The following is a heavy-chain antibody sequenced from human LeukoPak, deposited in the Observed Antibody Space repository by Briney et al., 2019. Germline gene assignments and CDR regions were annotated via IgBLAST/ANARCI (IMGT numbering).Heavy chain of an antibody. CDR3: ARQIAPYNWNKGGYFDY. J-gene: IGHJ4*02. D-gene: IGHD1/OR15-1a*01. Sequence: SETLSLTCTVSSGSISDHYWSWIRQPPGKGLEWIGYIYYSGSTNYNPSLKSRVTISVDTSKNQFSLKLSSVTAADTAVYYCARQIAPYNWNKGGYFDYWGQGTLVTVSS. V-gene: IGHV4-59*08. CDR1: SGSISDHY. CDR2: IYYSGST.